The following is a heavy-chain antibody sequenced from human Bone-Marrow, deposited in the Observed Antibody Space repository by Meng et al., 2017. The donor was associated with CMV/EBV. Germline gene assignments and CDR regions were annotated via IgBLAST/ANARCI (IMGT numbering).Heavy chain of an antibody. V-gene: IGHV3-53*01. Sequence: VSRNYMSWVRQAPGKGLEWVSVIYSGGSTYYADSVKGRFTISRDNSKNTLYLQMNSLRAEDTAVYYCARVSPRRITIFGVVLGWFDPWGQGTLVTVSS. CDR3: ARVSPRRITIFGVVLGWFDP. CDR2: IYSGGST. D-gene: IGHD3-3*01. J-gene: IGHJ5*02. CDR1: VSRNY.